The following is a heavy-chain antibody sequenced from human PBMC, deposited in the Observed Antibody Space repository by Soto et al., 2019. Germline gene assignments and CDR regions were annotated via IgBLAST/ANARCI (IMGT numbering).Heavy chain of an antibody. D-gene: IGHD5-12*01. J-gene: IGHJ4*02. Sequence: SETLSLTCTVSGASISYGGFSWSWIRQSPGKGLEWIGYIPHLENTYFHPSFKSRLTMSIDRSRNQFSLNLSSVTAADRAVYYCVRGGGYDPFDYWGQGVLVTVSS. CDR3: VRGGGYDPFDY. CDR2: IPHLENT. CDR1: GASISYGGFS. V-gene: IGHV4-30-2*06.